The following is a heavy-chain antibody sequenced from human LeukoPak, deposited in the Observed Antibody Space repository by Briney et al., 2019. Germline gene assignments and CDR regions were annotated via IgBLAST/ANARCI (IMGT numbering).Heavy chain of an antibody. Sequence: SESLSLTCTFSGGSISSGSYFWGWVRQPPGMGLQWIGSFSCSGSTYYRLSRKSRLSISVDRSKNQFSLKLSSVTAADTAVYYCARQSYHSSAHDYAGLFDIWGQGTMVTVSS. V-gene: IGHV4-39*01. J-gene: IGHJ3*02. D-gene: IGHD3-22*01. CDR1: GGSISSGSYF. CDR3: ARQSYHSSAHDYAGLFDI. CDR2: FSCSGST.